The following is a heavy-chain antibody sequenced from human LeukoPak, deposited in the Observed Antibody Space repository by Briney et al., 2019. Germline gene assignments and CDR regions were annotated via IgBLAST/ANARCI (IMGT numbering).Heavy chain of an antibody. CDR3: ARDYCGGDCRDTFDF. Sequence: GESLKISCKGNGYSSVSYWIGWERQTPEKGLEWVGNIYPGDSDIRYSPSFEGQVTISADKSINTAYLEWISLKTSDTAIYYCARDYCGGDCRDTFDFWGQGTMVTVSS. J-gene: IGHJ3*01. CDR2: IYPGDSDI. V-gene: IGHV5-51*01. D-gene: IGHD2-21*02. CDR1: GYSSVSYW.